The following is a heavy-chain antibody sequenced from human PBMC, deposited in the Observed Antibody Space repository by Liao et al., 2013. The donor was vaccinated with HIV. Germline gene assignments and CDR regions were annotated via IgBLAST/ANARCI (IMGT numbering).Heavy chain of an antibody. J-gene: IGHJ4*02. CDR3: AGHTYYFDY. V-gene: IGHV4-34*01. D-gene: IGHD3-16*01. Sequence: QVQLHQWGRRLLKPSETLSLTCAVYGGSFNGYYWSWIRQPPGKGLEWIGEINHSGSTNYNPSLKSRVTISVDTSKNQFSLKLSSVTAADTAVYYCAGHTYYFDYWGQGTLVTVSS. CDR1: GGSFNGYY. CDR2: INHSGST.